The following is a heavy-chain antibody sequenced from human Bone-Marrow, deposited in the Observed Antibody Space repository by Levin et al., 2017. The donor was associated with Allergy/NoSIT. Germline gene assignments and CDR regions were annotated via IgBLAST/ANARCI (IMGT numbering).Heavy chain of an antibody. CDR3: ARVGCSSATCYRRNAFDI. CDR1: GGSTSGYY. D-gene: IGHD2-2*02. Sequence: SQTLSLTCPVSGGSTSGYYWSWLRQPPGKGLEWIGYVYYSGSTNYNPSLNSRVTISVDTSKNQFSLRLSSVTAADTAVYYCARVGCSSATCYRRNAFDIWGQGTMVTVSS. V-gene: IGHV4-59*01. CDR2: VYYSGST. J-gene: IGHJ3*02.